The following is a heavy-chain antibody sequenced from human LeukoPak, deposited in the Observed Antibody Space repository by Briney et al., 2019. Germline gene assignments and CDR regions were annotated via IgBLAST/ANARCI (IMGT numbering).Heavy chain of an antibody. CDR2: IYSGST. CDR1: GFTVSSNS. Sequence: PGGSLRLSCTVSGFTVSSNSMSWVRQAPGKGLEWVSFIYSGSTHYSDSVKGRFTISRDDSKNTLYLQMNSLKTEDTAVYYCTTDYYMDVWGKGTTVTVSS. J-gene: IGHJ6*03. CDR3: TTDYYMDV. V-gene: IGHV3-53*01.